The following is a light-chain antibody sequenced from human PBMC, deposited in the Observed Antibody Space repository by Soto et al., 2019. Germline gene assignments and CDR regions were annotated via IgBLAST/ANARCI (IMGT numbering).Light chain of an antibody. CDR1: QSVSSY. CDR3: QQYGSSIT. CDR2: GAF. Sequence: EIVLTQSPATLSLSPGERATLSCRASQSVSSYLAWYQQKPGQAPSLLIYGAFTRATGIPDRFSGSGSGTDFTLTISRLEPEDFAVYYCQQYGSSITFGQGTRLEIK. V-gene: IGKV3-20*01. J-gene: IGKJ5*01.